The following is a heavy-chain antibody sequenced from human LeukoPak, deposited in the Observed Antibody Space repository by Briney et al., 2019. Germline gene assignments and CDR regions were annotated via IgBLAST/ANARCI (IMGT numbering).Heavy chain of an antibody. J-gene: IGHJ4*02. CDR2: ITSDGRTT. CDR3: ARVYCSSTSCYPKLFDY. CDR1: GFTFSSYW. V-gene: IGHV3-74*01. Sequence: GGSLRLSCAASGFTFSSYWMHWVRQAPGMGLVWVSHITSDGRTTSYADSMKGRFTISRDNAKNTLYLQMNSLRAEDTAVYYCARVYCSSTSCYPKLFDYWGQGTLVTVSS. D-gene: IGHD2-2*01.